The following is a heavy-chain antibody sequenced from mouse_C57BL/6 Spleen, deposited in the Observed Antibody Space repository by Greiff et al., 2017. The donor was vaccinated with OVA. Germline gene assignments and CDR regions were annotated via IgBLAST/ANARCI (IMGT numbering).Heavy chain of an antibody. CDR2: IYPGSGST. D-gene: IGHD2-5*01. CDR1: GYTFTSYW. V-gene: IGHV1-55*01. Sequence: QVQLQQSGAELVKPGASVKMSCKASGYTFTSYWITWVKQRPGQGLAWIGDIYPGSGSTNYNEKFKSKATLTVDTSSSTAYMQLSSLTSEDSAVYYCARFYYSNLYYYAMDYWGQGTSVTVSS. J-gene: IGHJ4*01. CDR3: ARFYYSNLYYYAMDY.